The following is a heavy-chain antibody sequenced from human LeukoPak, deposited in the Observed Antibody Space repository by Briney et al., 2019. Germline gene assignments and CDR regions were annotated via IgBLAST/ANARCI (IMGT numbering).Heavy chain of an antibody. J-gene: IGHJ4*02. V-gene: IGHV4-59*01. D-gene: IGHD6-13*01. Sequence: SETLSLTCTVSGGSINSYYWTWIRQPPVKGLEWLGYIYYSGSTNYNPSLKSRVTISLDTSKNQFSLRLTSVTAADTAVYYCARSSSWYRGYFDYWGQGTLVTVSS. CDR3: ARSSSWYRGYFDY. CDR2: IYYSGST. CDR1: GGSINSYY.